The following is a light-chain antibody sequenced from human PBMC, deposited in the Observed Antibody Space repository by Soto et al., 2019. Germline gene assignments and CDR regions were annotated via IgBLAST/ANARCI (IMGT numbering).Light chain of an antibody. Sequence: QSALTQPASVSGSPGQSITISCTGSISDVGSYDLVSWYQQHPGKAPKLMIYQVSKRPSGVSNRFFGSKSGNSASLALSGLHPEDEADYYFSSYTSTSKYVFGTWTKVTVL. J-gene: IGLJ1*01. CDR1: ISDVGSYDL. CDR3: SSYTSTSKYV. V-gene: IGLV2-14*02. CDR2: QVS.